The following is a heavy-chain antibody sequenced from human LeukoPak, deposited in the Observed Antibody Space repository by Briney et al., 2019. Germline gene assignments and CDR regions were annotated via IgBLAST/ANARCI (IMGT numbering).Heavy chain of an antibody. CDR3: ARGADDYCSGGSCYSYYFDY. CDR2: INHSGST. J-gene: IGHJ4*02. V-gene: IGHV4-34*01. Sequence: SETLSLTCAVYGGSFSGYYWSWIRQPPGKGLEWIGEINHSGSTSYNPSLKSRVTISVDTSKNQFSLKLSSVTAADTAVYYCARGADDYCSGGSCYSYYFDYWGQGTLVTVSS. CDR1: GGSFSGYY. D-gene: IGHD2-15*01.